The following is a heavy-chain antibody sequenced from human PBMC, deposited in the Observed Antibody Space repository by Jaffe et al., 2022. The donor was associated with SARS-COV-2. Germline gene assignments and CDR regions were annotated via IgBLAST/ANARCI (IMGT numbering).Heavy chain of an antibody. CDR1: GFTFSDHY. J-gene: IGHJ4*02. CDR2: TRNKENSYTT. Sequence: EVQLVESGGGLVQPGGSLRLSCVVSGFTFSDHYMDWVRQAPGKGLEWVGRTRNKENSYTTEYAASVEGRFTISRDDSKNSLFLQMNSLKTEDTAVYFCARVDSNSPAGDYWGQGTLVTVSS. D-gene: IGHD6-6*01. CDR3: ARVDSNSPAGDY. V-gene: IGHV3-72*01.